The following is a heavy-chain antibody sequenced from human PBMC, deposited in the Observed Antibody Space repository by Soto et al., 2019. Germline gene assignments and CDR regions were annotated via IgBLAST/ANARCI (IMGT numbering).Heavy chain of an antibody. V-gene: IGHV4-4*07. D-gene: IGHD5-18*01. CDR3: ARGGIQLSYAFDY. CDR1: GTSVSNYY. J-gene: IGHJ4*02. Sequence: SETLSLTCSVSGTSVSNYYWSWIRQPAGKGLEHIGRIYTSGSTGYNPSLKSRVTMSMDTSQTQIYLNLTSVTAADTAVYYSARGGIQLSYAFDYWGQGIQVTVFS. CDR2: IYTSGST.